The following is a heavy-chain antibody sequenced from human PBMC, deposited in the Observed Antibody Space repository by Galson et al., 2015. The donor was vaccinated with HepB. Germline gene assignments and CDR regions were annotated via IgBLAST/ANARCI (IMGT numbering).Heavy chain of an antibody. CDR2: IYHSGST. D-gene: IGHD4-11*01. V-gene: IGHV4-4*02. CDR3: ARRNDYSASPDY. J-gene: IGHJ4*02. CDR1: GDSIGSSNW. Sequence: TLSLTCAVSGDSIGSSNWWSWVRQPPGKGLEWVGEIYHSGSTTYNPSLKSRVTISVDKSKSQFSLKLSSLTAADTAVYYCARRNDYSASPDYWGQGTLVTVSS.